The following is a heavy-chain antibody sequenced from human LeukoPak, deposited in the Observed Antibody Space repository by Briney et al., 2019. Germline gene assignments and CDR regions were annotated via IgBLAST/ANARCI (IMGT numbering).Heavy chain of an antibody. D-gene: IGHD3-10*01. Sequence: PGGSLRLSCAASGFTFSSYAMHWVRQAPGKGLEWVAVISYDGSNEYYADSVKGRFTISRDNSKNTLYLQMNSLRAEDTAVYYCARDRGRFYGSGSSRRSYYGMDVWGQGTTVTVSS. J-gene: IGHJ6*02. CDR2: ISYDGSNE. V-gene: IGHV3-30*04. CDR1: GFTFSSYA. CDR3: ARDRGRFYGSGSSRRSYYGMDV.